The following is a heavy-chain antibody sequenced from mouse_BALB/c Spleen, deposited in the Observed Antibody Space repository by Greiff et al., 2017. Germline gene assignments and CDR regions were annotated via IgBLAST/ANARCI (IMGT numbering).Heavy chain of an antibody. J-gene: IGHJ3*01. V-gene: IGHV1S22*01. Sequence: LQQPGSELVRPGASVKLSCKASGYTFTSYWMHWVKQRPGQGLEWIGNIYPGSGSTNYDEKFKSKATLTVDTSSSTAYMQLSSLTSEDSAVYYCTRENYYGSSLAYWGQGTLVTVSA. CDR1: GYTFTSYW. CDR2: IYPGSGST. D-gene: IGHD1-1*01. CDR3: TRENYYGSSLAY.